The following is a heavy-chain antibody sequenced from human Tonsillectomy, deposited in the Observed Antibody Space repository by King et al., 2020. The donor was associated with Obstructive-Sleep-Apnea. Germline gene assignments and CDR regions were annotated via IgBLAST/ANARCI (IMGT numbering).Heavy chain of an antibody. Sequence: VQLVESGGGLVQPGGSLRLSCAASGFTFSHYAMTWVRQAPGKGLEWVSSISGAGVGTYYADSVKGRFTISRDNSKKTLYLQMNNLRAEDTAVYYCAKPILYYYGSGAFDYWGQGTLVTVSS. D-gene: IGHD3-10*01. CDR1: GFTFSHYA. CDR2: ISGAGVGT. CDR3: AKPILYYYGSGAFDY. V-gene: IGHV3-23*04. J-gene: IGHJ4*02.